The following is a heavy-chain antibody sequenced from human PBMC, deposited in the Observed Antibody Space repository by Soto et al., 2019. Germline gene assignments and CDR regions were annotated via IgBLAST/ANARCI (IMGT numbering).Heavy chain of an antibody. CDR2: IIPFLDIT. D-gene: IGHD1-26*01. Sequence: QVQLVQYGAEVQKPGSSVTVSCEASGGTFSSYSINWVRQAPGQGLEWMGRIIPFLDITSYSQKFQGRVTITADKSTRTGYPGLRRQRAVEKCVYYCARETVGGSSFDYYYCMGVGGQRTTVTVSS. CDR3: ARETVGGSSFDYYYCMGV. J-gene: IGHJ6*02. V-gene: IGHV1-69*08. CDR1: GGTFSSYS.